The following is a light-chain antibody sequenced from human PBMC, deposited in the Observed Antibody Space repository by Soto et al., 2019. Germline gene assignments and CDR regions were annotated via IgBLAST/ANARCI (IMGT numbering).Light chain of an antibody. CDR1: QSIASH. CDR3: QQSFTTLALT. CDR2: AAS. J-gene: IGKJ4*01. Sequence: DIQMTQSPSSLSASVGDRVTITCRASQSIASHLHWYQHKPGKAPRLLIYAASTLQSGVPSRFSGRGSGTEFALTINSLQPEDFATYYCQQSFTTLALTFGGGTKVEI. V-gene: IGKV1-39*01.